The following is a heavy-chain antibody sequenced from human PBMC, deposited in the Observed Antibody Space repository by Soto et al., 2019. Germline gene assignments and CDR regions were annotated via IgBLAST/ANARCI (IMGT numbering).Heavy chain of an antibody. V-gene: IGHV3-11*01. CDR3: VKDFEAGGARF. Sequence: QVQLVESGGGLVKPGGSLRLSCAASGFSISGYYMSWIRQAPGKGLEWISYMSSTTSAIYYAESVKGRFTISRDNAKNSLFLQMNSLRTEDTALYYCVKDFEAGGARFWGQGTLVIVSS. CDR1: GFSISGYY. D-gene: IGHD3-16*01. J-gene: IGHJ4*02. CDR2: MSSTTSAI.